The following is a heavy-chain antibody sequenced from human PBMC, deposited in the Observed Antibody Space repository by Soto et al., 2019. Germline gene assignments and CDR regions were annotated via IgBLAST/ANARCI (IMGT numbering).Heavy chain of an antibody. J-gene: IGHJ6*02. Sequence: EVQLLESGGGLVQPGGSLRLSCAASGFTFSSYAMNWVRQAPGKGLEWVSVISGTGGITYHADSVKGRFTSSRDNSKNTLYLQMDSLRAEDTAIYFCAKEETVISHYYYYCGMDVWGQGTTVTVSS. CDR2: ISGTGGIT. CDR1: GFTFSSYA. CDR3: AKEETVISHYYYYCGMDV. V-gene: IGHV3-23*01. D-gene: IGHD4-4*01.